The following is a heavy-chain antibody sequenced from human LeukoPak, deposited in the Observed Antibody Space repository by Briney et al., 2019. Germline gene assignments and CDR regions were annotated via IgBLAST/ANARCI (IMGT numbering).Heavy chain of an antibody. CDR1: GYSISSGYF. J-gene: IGHJ4*02. CDR3: ARDRGADTASTD. V-gene: IGHV4-38-2*02. Sequence: SETLALTCTVCGYSISSGYFWGGIRQPPGKGLEWIGTMYHSGGTYYNPSLKSRVTMSVDTSKKQFSLRLSSVTAADTAMYYCARDRGADTASTDWGQGTLVTVSS. CDR2: MYHSGGT. D-gene: IGHD5-18*01.